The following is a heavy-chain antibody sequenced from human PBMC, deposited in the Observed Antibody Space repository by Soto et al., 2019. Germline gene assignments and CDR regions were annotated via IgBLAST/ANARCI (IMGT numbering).Heavy chain of an antibody. Sequence: SLRLSCAASGFTFSSYGMHWVRQAPGKGLEWVAVIWYDGSNKYCADSVKGRFTISRDNSKNTLYLQMNSLRAEDTAVYYCARDRPFSIVVVSLFDYWGQGTLVTVSS. D-gene: IGHD3-22*01. CDR2: IWYDGSNK. CDR3: ARDRPFSIVVVSLFDY. J-gene: IGHJ4*02. CDR1: GFTFSSYG. V-gene: IGHV3-33*01.